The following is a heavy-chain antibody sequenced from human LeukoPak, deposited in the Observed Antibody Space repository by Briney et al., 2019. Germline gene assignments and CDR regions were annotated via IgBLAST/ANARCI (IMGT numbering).Heavy chain of an antibody. CDR2: IYYSGST. CDR1: GGSVSSGSYY. J-gene: IGHJ4*02. Sequence: SETLSLTCTVSGGSVSSGSYYWSWIRQPPGKGLEWIGYIYYSGSTNYNPSLKSRVTISVDTSKNQFSLKLSSVTAADTAVSYCARVVRAALDFDYWGQGTLVTVSS. CDR3: ARVVRAALDFDY. D-gene: IGHD6-25*01. V-gene: IGHV4-61*01.